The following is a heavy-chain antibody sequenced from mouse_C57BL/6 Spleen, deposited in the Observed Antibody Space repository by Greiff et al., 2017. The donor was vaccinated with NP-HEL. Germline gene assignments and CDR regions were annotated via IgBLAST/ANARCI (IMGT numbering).Heavy chain of an antibody. J-gene: IGHJ4*01. CDR1: GYAFTNYL. CDR3: ARRGGYDYDDAMDY. D-gene: IGHD2-4*01. CDR2: INPGSGGT. Sequence: VQLQQSGAELVRPGTSVKVSCKASGYAFTNYLIEWVKQRPGQGLEWIGVINPGSGGTNYNEKFKGKATLTADKSSSTAYMQLSSLTSEDSAVYFCARRGGYDYDDAMDYWGQGTSVTVSS. V-gene: IGHV1-54*01.